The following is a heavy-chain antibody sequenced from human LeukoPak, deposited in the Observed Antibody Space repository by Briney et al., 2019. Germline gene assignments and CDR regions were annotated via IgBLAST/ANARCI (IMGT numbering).Heavy chain of an antibody. CDR3: ARAMTYYFGSGKLDY. J-gene: IGHJ4*02. CDR2: INTDGSTT. Sequence: PGGSLRLSCVASGFSFSAYWMHWVRQVPGKGLVWVSRINTDGSTTDYADSVKGRFTISRDNAKNTLYLQMNGLRAEDTAAYYCARAMTYYFGSGKLDYWGQGALVTVSS. CDR1: GFSFSAYW. V-gene: IGHV3-74*01. D-gene: IGHD3-10*01.